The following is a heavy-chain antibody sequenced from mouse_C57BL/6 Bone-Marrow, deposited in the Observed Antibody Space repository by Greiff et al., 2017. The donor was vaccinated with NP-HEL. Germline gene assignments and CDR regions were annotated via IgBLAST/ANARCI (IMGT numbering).Heavy chain of an antibody. J-gene: IGHJ4*01. D-gene: IGHD1-1*01. Sequence: QVQLQQSGAELVRPGASVKLSCKASGYTFTDYYINWVKQRPGQGLEWIARIYPGSGNTYYNEKFKGKATLTAEKSSSTAYMQLSSLTSEDSAVYFWARAPYYYYGSSYVYAMDYWGQGTSVTVSS. V-gene: IGHV1-76*01. CDR3: ARAPYYYYGSSYVYAMDY. CDR2: IYPGSGNT. CDR1: GYTFTDYY.